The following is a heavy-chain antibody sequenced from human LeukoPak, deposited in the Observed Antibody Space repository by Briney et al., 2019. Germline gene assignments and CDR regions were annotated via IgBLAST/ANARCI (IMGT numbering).Heavy chain of an antibody. V-gene: IGHV1-2*02. CDR1: GYTFTGYY. Sequence: ASVKVSCKASGYTFTGYYMHWVRQAPGQGLEWMGWINPNSGGTNYAQKFQGRVTMTRDTSISTAYMELSRLRSDDTAVYYCARDRGPNSKYYDFWSGRPLNWFDPWGQGTLVTVSS. CDR3: ARDRGPNSKYYDFWSGRPLNWFDP. CDR2: INPNSGGT. J-gene: IGHJ5*02. D-gene: IGHD3-3*01.